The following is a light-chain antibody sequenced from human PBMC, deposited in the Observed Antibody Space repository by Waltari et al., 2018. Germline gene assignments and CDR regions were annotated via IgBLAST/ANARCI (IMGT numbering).Light chain of an antibody. CDR1: QNIDNF. CDR3: QQSHSPPFT. Sequence: DIQMTQSPSSVSASVGDRVTIACRASQNIDNFLNWYQHKPGEAPQVLVFAASTLQAGVPSRFSASASGTHFTLTIGSLQPEDFATYYCQQSHSPPFTFGQGT. CDR2: AAS. J-gene: IGKJ2*01. V-gene: IGKV1-39*01.